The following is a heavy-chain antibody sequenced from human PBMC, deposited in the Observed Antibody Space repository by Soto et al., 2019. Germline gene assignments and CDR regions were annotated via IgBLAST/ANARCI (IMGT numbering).Heavy chain of an antibody. V-gene: IGHV1-69*13. CDR2: IIPIFGTA. J-gene: IGHJ6*02. Sequence: GASVKVSCKASGGPFSSYAISWVRQAPGQGLEWMGGIIPIFGTANSAQKFQGRVTITADESTSTAYMELSSLRSEDTAVYYCARNYCYDSSDPYYYYGMDVWGQGTTVTVSS. D-gene: IGHD3-22*01. CDR1: GGPFSSYA. CDR3: ARNYCYDSSDPYYYYGMDV.